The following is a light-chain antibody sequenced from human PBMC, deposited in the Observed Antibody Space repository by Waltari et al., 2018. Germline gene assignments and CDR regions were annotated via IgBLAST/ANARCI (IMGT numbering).Light chain of an antibody. CDR1: QSVGNN. J-gene: IGKJ2*01. V-gene: IGKV3-15*01. CDR3: QQYDKWLMYT. CDR2: VAS. Sequence: EVMMTQSPATLSVSPGERATLSCRASQSVGNNLAWFQERPGQAPRLLIFVASTRAPGIPARFTGSGSGTEFTLTISSLQSEEFAVYYCQQYDKWLMYTFGQGTKVEVK.